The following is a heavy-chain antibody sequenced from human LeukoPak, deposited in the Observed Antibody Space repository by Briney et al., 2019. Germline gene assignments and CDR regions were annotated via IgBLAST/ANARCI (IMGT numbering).Heavy chain of an antibody. Sequence: ASVKVSCKASGYTFTSYYMHWVRQAPGQGLEWMGIINPSGGSTSYAQKFQGRVTMTRDMSTSTVYMELSSLRSEDTAVYYCARGRFLEWLRENDAFDIWGQGTMVTVSS. CDR3: ARGRFLEWLRENDAFDI. CDR2: INPSGGST. D-gene: IGHD3-3*01. CDR1: GYTFTSYY. V-gene: IGHV1-46*01. J-gene: IGHJ3*02.